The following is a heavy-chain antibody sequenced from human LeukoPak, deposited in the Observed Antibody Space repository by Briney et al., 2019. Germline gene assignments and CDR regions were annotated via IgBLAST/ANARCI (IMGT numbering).Heavy chain of an antibody. D-gene: IGHD3-10*01. CDR3: ARAVMVRGVNS. V-gene: IGHV4-30-4*07. CDR2: IYYSGST. J-gene: IGHJ5*02. Sequence: SETLSLTCAVSGGSISSGGYSWSWIGHPPGKGLEWIGYIYYSGSTYYNPSLKSRVTISVDTSKNQSSLKLSSVTAADTAVYYCARAVMVRGVNSWGQGTLVTVSS. CDR1: GGSISSGGYS.